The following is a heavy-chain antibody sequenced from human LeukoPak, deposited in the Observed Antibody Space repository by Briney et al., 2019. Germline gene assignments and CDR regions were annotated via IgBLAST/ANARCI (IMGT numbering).Heavy chain of an antibody. CDR1: GGSISSGDYY. Sequence: SQTLSLTCTVSGGSISSGDYYWSWIRQPPGKGLEWIGYIYYSGSTYYNPSLKSRVTISVDTSKNQFSLKLSSVTAADTAVYYCARFAIGSTMYNWLDPWGQGTLVTVSS. CDR3: ARFAIGSTMYNWLDP. CDR2: IYYSGST. J-gene: IGHJ5*02. V-gene: IGHV4-30-4*01. D-gene: IGHD2-2*01.